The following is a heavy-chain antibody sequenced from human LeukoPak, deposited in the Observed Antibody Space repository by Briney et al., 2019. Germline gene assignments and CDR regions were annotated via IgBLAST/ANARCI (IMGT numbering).Heavy chain of an antibody. D-gene: IGHD6-6*01. J-gene: IGHJ4*02. Sequence: PGGSLRLSCAASGFTFSSYSMNWVRQAPGKGLEWVSSISSSSSYIYYADSVKGRFTISRDNAKNSLYLQMNSLRAEDTAVYHCARDRIAARLYFDYWGQGTLVTVSS. CDR1: GFTFSSYS. V-gene: IGHV3-21*01. CDR2: ISSSSSYI. CDR3: ARDRIAARLYFDY.